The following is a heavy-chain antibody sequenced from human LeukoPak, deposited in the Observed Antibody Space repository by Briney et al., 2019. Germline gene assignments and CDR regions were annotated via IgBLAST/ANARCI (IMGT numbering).Heavy chain of an antibody. V-gene: IGHV4-34*01. CDR1: GGSFSGYY. Sequence: TSETLSLTCAVYGGSFSGYYWSWIRQPPGKGLEWFWEINHSGSTNYNPSLKSRVTISVATSKTQFSLKLSSVTAADTAVYYCASLGLSITGKQGIDYWGQGTLVTVSS. CDR3: ASLGLSITGKQGIDY. J-gene: IGHJ4*02. CDR2: INHSGST. D-gene: IGHD1-20*01.